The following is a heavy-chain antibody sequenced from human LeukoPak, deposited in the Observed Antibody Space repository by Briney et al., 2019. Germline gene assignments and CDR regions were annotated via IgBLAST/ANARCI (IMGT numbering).Heavy chain of an antibody. Sequence: GGSLRLSCAASGFSFSSYEMNWVRQAPGKGLEWVANIKQDGSEKYYVDSVKGRFTISRDNAKNSLYLQMNSLRAEDTAVYYCASGIGSTTHDAFDIWGHGTMVTVSS. D-gene: IGHD1-1*01. J-gene: IGHJ3*02. CDR3: ASGIGSTTHDAFDI. V-gene: IGHV3-7*01. CDR2: IKQDGSEK. CDR1: GFSFSSYE.